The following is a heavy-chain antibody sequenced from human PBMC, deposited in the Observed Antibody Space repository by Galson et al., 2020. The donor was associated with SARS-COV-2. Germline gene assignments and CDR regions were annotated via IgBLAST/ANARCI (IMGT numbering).Heavy chain of an antibody. V-gene: IGHV4-59*01. CDR1: GGSISTYY. D-gene: IGHD5-18*01. CDR3: ARTDFRGYSYGYGWGNFDY. J-gene: IGHJ4*02. CDR2: IYYSGST. Sequence: ASETLSLTCTVSGGSISTYYWSWIRQPPGKGLEWIGYIYYSGSTNYNPSLKSRVTISVDTPKNQFSLKLSSVTPADTAVYYCARTDFRGYSYGYGWGNFDYWGQGTLVTVSS.